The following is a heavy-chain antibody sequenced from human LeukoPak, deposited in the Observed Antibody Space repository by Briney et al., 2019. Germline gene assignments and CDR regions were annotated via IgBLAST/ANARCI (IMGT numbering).Heavy chain of an antibody. V-gene: IGHV4-34*01. J-gene: IGHJ4*02. Sequence: SETLSLTCAVYGGSFGGYYWSWIRQPPGKGLEWIGEINHSGSTNYNPSLKSRVTISVDTSKNQFSLKLSSVTAADTAVYYCARGKRGYSSSWYDYWGQGTLVTVPS. D-gene: IGHD6-13*01. CDR1: GGSFGGYY. CDR3: ARGKRGYSSSWYDY. CDR2: INHSGST.